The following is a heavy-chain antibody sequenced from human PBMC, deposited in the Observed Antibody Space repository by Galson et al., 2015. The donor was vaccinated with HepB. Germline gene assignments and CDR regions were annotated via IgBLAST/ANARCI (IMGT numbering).Heavy chain of an antibody. CDR3: ATGAGRVTTYYYYYGMDV. D-gene: IGHD3-10*01. Sequence: SVKVSCKVSGYTLTELSMHWVRQAPGKGLEWMGGFDPEDGETIYAQKFQGRVTMTEDTSTDTAYMELSSLRSEDTAVYYCATGAGRVTTYYYYYGMDVWGQGTTVTVSS. CDR1: GYTLTELS. J-gene: IGHJ6*02. V-gene: IGHV1-24*01. CDR2: FDPEDGET.